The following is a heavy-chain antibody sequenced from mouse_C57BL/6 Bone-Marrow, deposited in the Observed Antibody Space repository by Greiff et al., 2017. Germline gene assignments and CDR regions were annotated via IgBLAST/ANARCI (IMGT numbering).Heavy chain of an antibody. V-gene: IGHV1-72*01. CDR3: AHGNYFYWYFAV. CDR1: GYTFTSYW. D-gene: IGHD2-1*01. CDR2: IAPTSGGT. J-gene: IGHJ1*03. Sequence: QVQLQQPGAELVKPGASVKLSCKASGYTFTSYWMHWVKQRPGRGLEWIGRIAPTSGGTKYNEKFKSKATLTVDKPSSTAYMQLSSLTSEDSAVVYCAHGNYFYWYFAVWGTGTTVTVSS.